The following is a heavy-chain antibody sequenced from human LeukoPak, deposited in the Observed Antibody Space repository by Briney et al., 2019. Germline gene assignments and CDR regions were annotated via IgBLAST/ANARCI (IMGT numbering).Heavy chain of an antibody. D-gene: IGHD1-26*01. Sequence: ASVKVSCKASGYTFTNYGITWVRQAPGQGLEWMGWISAYNGNTNYAQKLQDRVNMTTDTSTSTAYMELRSLRSDDTALYYCARGSGIYSYFDSWGQGNLVTVSS. CDR1: GYTFTNYG. V-gene: IGHV1-18*01. CDR2: ISAYNGNT. J-gene: IGHJ4*02. CDR3: ARGSGIYSYFDS.